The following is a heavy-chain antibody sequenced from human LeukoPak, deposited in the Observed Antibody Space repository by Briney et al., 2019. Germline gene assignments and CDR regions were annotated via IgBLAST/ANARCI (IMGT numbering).Heavy chain of an antibody. CDR3: AEETRYDILTGYYPDY. V-gene: IGHV3-30*18. CDR1: GFTFSSYG. CDR2: ISYDGSNK. Sequence: GGSLRLSCAASGFTFSSYGMHWVRQAPGKGLEWVAVISYDGSNKYYADSVKGRFTISRDNSKNTLYLQMNSLRAEDTAVYYCAEETRYDILTGYYPDYWGQGTLVTVSS. J-gene: IGHJ4*02. D-gene: IGHD3-9*01.